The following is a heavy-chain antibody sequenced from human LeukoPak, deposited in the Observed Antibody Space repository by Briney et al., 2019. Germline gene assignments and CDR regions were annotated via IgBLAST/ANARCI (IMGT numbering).Heavy chain of an antibody. D-gene: IGHD1-7*01. Sequence: GASVKVSCKASNYTFTSYAISWVRQAPGQGLEWMGGIIPIFGTANYAQKFQGRVTITTDESTSTAYMELSSLRSEDTAVYYCARDRPRPQLELPMGFYAFDIWGQGTMVTVSS. V-gene: IGHV1-69*05. CDR1: NYTFTSYA. CDR3: ARDRPRPQLELPMGFYAFDI. CDR2: IIPIFGTA. J-gene: IGHJ3*02.